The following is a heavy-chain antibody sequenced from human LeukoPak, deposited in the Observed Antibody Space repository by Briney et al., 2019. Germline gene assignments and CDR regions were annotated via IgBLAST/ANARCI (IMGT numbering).Heavy chain of an antibody. J-gene: IGHJ4*02. CDR1: GFTLSNFG. V-gene: IGHV3-NL1*01. D-gene: IGHD3-10*01. CDR2: ISGSGGST. Sequence: GGSLRLSCAASGFTLSNFGMHWVRQAPGKGLEWVSAISGSGGSTYYADSVKGRFTISRDNSKNTLYLQMNSLRAEDTALYYCAKPRNGWGSVDYWGQGTLVTVSS. CDR3: AKPRNGWGSVDY.